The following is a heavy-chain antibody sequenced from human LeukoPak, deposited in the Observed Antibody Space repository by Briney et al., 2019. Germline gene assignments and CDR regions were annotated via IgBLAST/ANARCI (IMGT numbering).Heavy chain of an antibody. J-gene: IGHJ6*02. CDR1: GYSFTSYW. Sequence: GESLKISCQGSGYSFTSYWIGWVRQMPGKGLEWMGIIYPGDSDTTYSPSFQGQVTISADKSISTAYLQWSSLKASDTAMYYCARRDGYCSSTSCYADYYYGMDVWGQGTTVTVSS. D-gene: IGHD2-2*01. CDR3: ARRDGYCSSTSCYADYYYGMDV. V-gene: IGHV5-51*01. CDR2: IYPGDSDT.